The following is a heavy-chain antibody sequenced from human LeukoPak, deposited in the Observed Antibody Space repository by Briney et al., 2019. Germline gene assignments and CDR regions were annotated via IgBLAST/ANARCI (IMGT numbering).Heavy chain of an antibody. CDR1: GASISRGDYY. Sequence: SETLSLTCTVSGASISRGDYYWRWIRQPPGKGLEWIGYIYYSGTTYYNPSLKSRVTISVDTSKNQFSLKLSSVTAADTAVYYCARDILTGYPDYWGQGTLVTVSS. CDR3: ARDILTGYPDY. J-gene: IGHJ4*02. D-gene: IGHD3-9*01. V-gene: IGHV4-30-4*01. CDR2: IYYSGTT.